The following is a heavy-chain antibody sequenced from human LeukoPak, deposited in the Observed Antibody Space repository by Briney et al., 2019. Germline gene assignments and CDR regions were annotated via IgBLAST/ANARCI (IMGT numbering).Heavy chain of an antibody. CDR2: IRPEGTTT. Sequence: GGSLRLSCAASGFTFSTYWMHLVRQAPGEGLVRVARIRPEGTTTAYADSVKGRFTISRDNAKNTLFLQMNSLSAEDTAVYYCARDLDWILFDYWGQGTLVTVSS. CDR3: ARDLDWILFDY. D-gene: IGHD3-9*01. J-gene: IGHJ4*02. V-gene: IGHV3-74*03. CDR1: GFTFSTYW.